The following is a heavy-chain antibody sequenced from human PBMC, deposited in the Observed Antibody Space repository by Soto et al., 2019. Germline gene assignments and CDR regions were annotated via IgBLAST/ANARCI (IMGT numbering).Heavy chain of an antibody. CDR1: GFTFSSYG. CDR2: ISYDGSNK. V-gene: IGHV3-30*18. CDR3: AKEEVPSYFGYYYGMDV. D-gene: IGHD1-26*01. Sequence: PGGSLRLSCAASGFTFSSYGMHWVRQAPGKGLEWVAVISYDGSNKYYADSVKGRFTISRDNSKNTLYLQMNSLRAEDTAVYYCAKEEVPSYFGYYYGMDVWGQWPTGTVS. J-gene: IGHJ6*02.